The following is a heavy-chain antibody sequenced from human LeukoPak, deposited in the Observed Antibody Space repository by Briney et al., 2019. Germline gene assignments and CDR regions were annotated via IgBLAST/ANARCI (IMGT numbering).Heavy chain of an antibody. J-gene: IGHJ4*02. CDR2: ISSDGGST. D-gene: IGHD3-22*01. Sequence: RGSLRLSCAASGFTFNIYAMHWVRQAPGKGLEYVSAISSDGGSTYYANSVKGRFTISRDNSKNTLYLQMGSLRAEDMAVYYCARVTLYSGAFYYDNWGQGTLVTVSS. CDR3: ARVTLYSGAFYYDN. CDR1: GFTFNIYA. V-gene: IGHV3-64*01.